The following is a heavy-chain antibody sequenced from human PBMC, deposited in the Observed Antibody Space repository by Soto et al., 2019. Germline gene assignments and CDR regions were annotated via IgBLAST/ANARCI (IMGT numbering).Heavy chain of an antibody. J-gene: IGHJ4*02. CDR1: GGSISSGGYY. CDR2: IYYSGST. V-gene: IGHV4-31*03. CDR3: AIGTTVTTYAY. D-gene: IGHD4-17*01. Sequence: QVQLQESGPGLVKPSQTLSLTCTVSGGSISSGGYYWSWIRQHPGKGLEWIGYIYYSGSTYYNPSLKSRVTRSVDPSKTQFSLKLSSVTAADTAVYYCAIGTTVTTYAYWGQGTLVTVSS.